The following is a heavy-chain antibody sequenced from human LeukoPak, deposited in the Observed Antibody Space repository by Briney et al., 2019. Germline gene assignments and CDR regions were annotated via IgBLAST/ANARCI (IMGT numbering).Heavy chain of an antibody. V-gene: IGHV3-23*01. CDR2: ISASGDGT. CDR3: AQRQGHAFDN. CDR1: GFTFSTYW. Sequence: GGSLRLSCAASGFTFSTYWMTWVRQAPGKGLGWVSYISASGDGTYYADSVKGRFTISRDNSKSTLYLQMNSLRAEDTALYYCAQRQGHAFDNWGQGTLVTVSS. J-gene: IGHJ4*02.